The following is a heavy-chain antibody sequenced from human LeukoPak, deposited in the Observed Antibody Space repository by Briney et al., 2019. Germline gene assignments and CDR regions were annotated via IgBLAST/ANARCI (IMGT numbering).Heavy chain of an antibody. Sequence: SETLSLTCTVSGGTVSSGSYHWRWIRQPPGKGLEWIGFIYYSGSTNYNPSLKSRVTISVDTTTIQFSLMLSSVTAADTAVYDCARDAYSSSWFYYGMDVWGQGTTVTVSS. D-gene: IGHD6-13*01. CDR3: ARDAYSSSWFYYGMDV. J-gene: IGHJ6*02. CDR2: IYYSGST. CDR1: GGTVSSGSYH. V-gene: IGHV4-61*01.